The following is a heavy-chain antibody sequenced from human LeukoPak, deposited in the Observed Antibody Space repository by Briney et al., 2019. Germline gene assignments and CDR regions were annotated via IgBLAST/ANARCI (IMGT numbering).Heavy chain of an antibody. V-gene: IGHV3-23*01. CDR2: ISGSGGST. J-gene: IGHJ4*02. Sequence: GGSLRLPCAASGFTFSSYAMSWVRQAPGKGLEWVSAISGSGGSTYYADSVKGRFTISRDNSKNTLYLQMNSLRAEDTAVYYCAKGEYSSGWYFGTYYFDYWGQGTLVTVSS. CDR1: GFTFSSYA. D-gene: IGHD6-19*01. CDR3: AKGEYSSGWYFGTYYFDY.